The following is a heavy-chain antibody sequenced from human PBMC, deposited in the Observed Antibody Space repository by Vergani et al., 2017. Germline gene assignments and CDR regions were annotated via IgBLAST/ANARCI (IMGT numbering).Heavy chain of an antibody. V-gene: IGHV3-11*01. J-gene: IGHJ4*02. CDR3: ARLSYDTTPYLQGGYDC. Sequence: QVQLVESGGGLVKPGGSLRLSCAASGFTFSDYYMSWIRQAPGKGLEWVSFVSTGTKSQSYAESVKGRFTISRDSAKNSLYLQMDSLRAEDTAVYYCARLSYDTTPYLQGGYDCWGQGTLVSVSS. CDR1: GFTFSDYY. D-gene: IGHD3-22*01. CDR2: VSTGTKSQ.